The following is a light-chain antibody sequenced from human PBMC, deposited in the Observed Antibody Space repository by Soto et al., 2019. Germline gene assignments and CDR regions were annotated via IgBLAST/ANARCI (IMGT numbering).Light chain of an antibody. V-gene: IGLV2-8*01. CDR3: SSYAGSNNLGV. CDR1: SSDVGGYNY. J-gene: IGLJ1*01. Sequence: QSALTQPPSASGSARQSVTISCTGTSSDVGGYNYVSWYQQHPGKAPKLMIYEVSKRPSGVPDRFSGSKSGNTASLTVSGLQAEDEADYYCSSYAGSNNLGVFGTGTKVTVL. CDR2: EVS.